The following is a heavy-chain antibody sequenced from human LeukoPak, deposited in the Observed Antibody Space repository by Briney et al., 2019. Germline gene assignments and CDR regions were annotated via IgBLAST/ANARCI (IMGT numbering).Heavy chain of an antibody. CDR2: INPNSGGT. V-gene: IGHV1-2*06. Sequence: ASVKVSCKASGYTFTGYYMHWVRQAPGQGLEWMGRINPNSGGTNYAQKFQGRVTMTRDTSISTAYMELSRLRSDDTAVYYCVTTVTRDAFDIWGQGTMVTVSS. D-gene: IGHD4-17*01. CDR1: GYTFTGYY. J-gene: IGHJ3*02. CDR3: VTTVTRDAFDI.